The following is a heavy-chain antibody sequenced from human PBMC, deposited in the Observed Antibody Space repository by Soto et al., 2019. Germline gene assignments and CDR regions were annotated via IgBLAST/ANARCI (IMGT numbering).Heavy chain of an antibody. D-gene: IGHD1-20*01. Sequence: GGSLRPSCAASGFTFGDYYMSWIRQAPGKGLGWVSYISSSGSTIYYADSVKGRFTISRDNAKNSLYLQMNSLRAEDTAVYYCATQPGITGTTSLDYWGQGTLVTVSS. V-gene: IGHV3-11*01. J-gene: IGHJ4*02. CDR1: GFTFGDYY. CDR3: ATQPGITGTTSLDY. CDR2: ISSSGSTI.